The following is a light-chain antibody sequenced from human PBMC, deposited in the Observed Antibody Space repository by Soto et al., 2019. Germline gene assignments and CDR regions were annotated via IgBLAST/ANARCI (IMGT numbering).Light chain of an antibody. J-gene: IGKJ1*01. CDR3: QQYGSSPST. Sequence: EIVLTQSAGTLSFSPLERATLSCIASQSVRSSNLAWYQQKPGQAPRLLIYGASSRATGIPDRFSGSGSGTDFTLTISRLEPEDFAVYYCQQYGSSPSTFGQGTKVDIK. CDR2: GAS. CDR1: QSVRSSN. V-gene: IGKV3-20*01.